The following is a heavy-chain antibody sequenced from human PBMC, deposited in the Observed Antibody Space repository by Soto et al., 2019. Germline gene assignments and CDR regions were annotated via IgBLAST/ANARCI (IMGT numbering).Heavy chain of an antibody. V-gene: IGHV4-34*01. CDR1: GGSFSGYY. CDR3: ARGGPITIVRGVITNDY. J-gene: IGHJ4*02. CDR2: INPSGST. Sequence: QVQLQQWGAGLLKPSETLSLTCAVYGGSFSGYYWSWIRQPPGKGLEWIGEINPSGSTNYNPSLKSRVTISVDTSKNQFSLKLSSVTAADTAVYYCARGGPITIVRGVITNDYWGQGTLVTVSS. D-gene: IGHD3-10*01.